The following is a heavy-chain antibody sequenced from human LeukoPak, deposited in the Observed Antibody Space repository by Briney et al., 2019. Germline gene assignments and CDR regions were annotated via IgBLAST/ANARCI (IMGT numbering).Heavy chain of an antibody. J-gene: IGHJ4*02. CDR1: GGTFSSYA. CDR2: IIPIFGIA. Sequence: SVKVSCKASGGTFSSYAISWVRQAPGQGLEWMGRIIPIFGIANYAQKFQGRVTINADKSTSTAYMELSSLRSEDTAVYYCARDSLPRGSYPLTQETPFDYWGQGTLVTVSS. V-gene: IGHV1-69*04. D-gene: IGHD1-26*01. CDR3: ARDSLPRGSYPLTQETPFDY.